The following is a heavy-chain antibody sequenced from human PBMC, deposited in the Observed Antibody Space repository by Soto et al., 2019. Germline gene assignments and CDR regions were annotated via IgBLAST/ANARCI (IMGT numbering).Heavy chain of an antibody. J-gene: IGHJ4*02. CDR1: GYTFTNHG. CDR3: ARDLYPLAYYFDF. Sequence: ASVKVSCKASGYTFTNHGISWVRQAPGQGLEWLGWIGGHNGNTKYAQRLKGRVTMTADTSTSTAYMELRSLRSDDTAVYYCARDLYPLAYYFDFWGQGTLVPVSS. D-gene: IGHD2-8*01. V-gene: IGHV1-18*04. CDR2: IGGHNGNT.